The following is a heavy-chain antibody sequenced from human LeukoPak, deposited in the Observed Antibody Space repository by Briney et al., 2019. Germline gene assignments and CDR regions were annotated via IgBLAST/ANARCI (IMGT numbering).Heavy chain of an antibody. D-gene: IGHD5/OR15-5a*01. V-gene: IGHV1-69*05. CDR2: IIPIFGTA. CDR1: GGTFSSYA. J-gene: IGHJ4*02. CDR3: ARDVSKEGSDY. Sequence: GASVKVSCKASGGTFSSYAISWVRQAPGQGLEWMGRIIPIFGTANYAQKFQGRVTITTDESTSTAYMELSSLRSEDTAVYYCARDVSKEGSDYWGQGTLVTVSS.